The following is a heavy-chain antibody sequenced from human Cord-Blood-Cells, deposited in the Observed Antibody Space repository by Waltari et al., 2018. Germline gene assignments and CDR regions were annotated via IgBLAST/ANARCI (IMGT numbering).Heavy chain of an antibody. CDR1: GFTFSMYE. J-gene: IGHJ4*02. CDR2: ISSSGSTI. D-gene: IGHD3-10*01. CDR3: ARDGVLLWFGELFDY. V-gene: IGHV3-48*03. Sequence: EVQLVESGGGWVQPGGSLRLACAASGFTFSMYELNWVRQAPGKGLEWVSYISSSGSTIYYADSVKGRFTISRDNAKNSLYLQMNSLRAEDTAVYYCARDGVLLWFGELFDYWGQGTLVTVSS.